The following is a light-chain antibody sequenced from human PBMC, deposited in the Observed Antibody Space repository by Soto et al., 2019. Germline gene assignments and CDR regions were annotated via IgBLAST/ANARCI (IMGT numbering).Light chain of an antibody. V-gene: IGKV1-39*01. CDR3: QQSYGTPLT. J-gene: IGKJ1*01. CDR2: AAS. Sequence: DIQMTQSPSSLSASVGDRVTITCRASQSISSFLKWYQQKPGKAPKLLIYAASTLQSGVPSRFSGSGSGTDFTLTITSLQPEDIATYHCQQSYGTPLTFGQGTKVEIK. CDR1: QSISSF.